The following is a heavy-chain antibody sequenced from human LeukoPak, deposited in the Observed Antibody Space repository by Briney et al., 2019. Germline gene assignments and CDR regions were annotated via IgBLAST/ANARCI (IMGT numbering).Heavy chain of an antibody. D-gene: IGHD3-22*01. J-gene: IGHJ3*02. CDR3: ARMYYYDSSGYYYSGGGGAFDI. CDR1: GGSISNGDYS. CDR2: IYYSGST. Sequence: PSETLSLTCTVSGGSISNGDYSWSWIRQPPGKGLECIGYIYYSGSTYYNPSLKSRVTISADTSKNQFSLKLSSVTAADTAVYYCARMYYYDSSGYYYSGGGGAFDIWGQGTMVTVSS. V-gene: IGHV4-30-4*01.